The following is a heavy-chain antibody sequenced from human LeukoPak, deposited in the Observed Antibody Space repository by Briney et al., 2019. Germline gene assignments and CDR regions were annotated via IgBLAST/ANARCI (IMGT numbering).Heavy chain of an antibody. Sequence: GGSLRLSCAASGFTFSSYSMNWVRQAPGKGLEWVSSISSSSSYIYYADSVKGRFTISRDNAKNSLYLQMNSLRAEDTAVYYCARSILGYRSGGSCQKGGDYWGQGTLVTVSS. CDR3: ARSILGYRSGGSCQKGGDY. J-gene: IGHJ4*02. CDR2: ISSSSSYI. CDR1: GFTFSSYS. D-gene: IGHD2-15*01. V-gene: IGHV3-21*01.